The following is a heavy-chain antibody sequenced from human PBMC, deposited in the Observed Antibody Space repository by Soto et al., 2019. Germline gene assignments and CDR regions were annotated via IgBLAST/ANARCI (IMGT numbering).Heavy chain of an antibody. J-gene: IGHJ6*02. D-gene: IGHD3-10*01. CDR3: ARDIITVIGGEIYYYFGMDG. Sequence: SEALSVTCSVKGGSFSEYYWSWLRQPPGKGLEWIGEINQSGTTHYNPSLKRRINISIDTSKNQFSLNLTSVTAADTATYYCARDIITVIGGEIYYYFGMDGWGQGTTVTVSS. CDR1: GGSFSEYY. CDR2: INQSGTT. V-gene: IGHV4-34*01.